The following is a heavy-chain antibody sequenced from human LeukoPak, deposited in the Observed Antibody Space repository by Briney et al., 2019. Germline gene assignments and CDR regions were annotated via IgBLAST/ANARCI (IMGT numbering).Heavy chain of an antibody. Sequence: GGSLRLSCAASGFTFSSYGMHWVRQAPGKGLEWVAVISYDGSNKYYADSVKGRFTISRDNSKNTLYLQMNSLRAEDTAVYYCARAKAVAGTLPDYWGQGTLVTVSS. CDR1: GFTFSSYG. D-gene: IGHD6-19*01. CDR3: ARAKAVAGTLPDY. V-gene: IGHV3-30*19. CDR2: ISYDGSNK. J-gene: IGHJ4*02.